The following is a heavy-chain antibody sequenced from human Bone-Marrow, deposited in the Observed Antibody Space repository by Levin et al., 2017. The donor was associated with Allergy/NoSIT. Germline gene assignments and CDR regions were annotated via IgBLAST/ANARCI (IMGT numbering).Heavy chain of an antibody. CDR2: ISSGSNAR. CDR3: ARGSKGGDGYDDFFDF. J-gene: IGHJ4*02. CDR1: GFTFSVHS. Sequence: GESLKISCAASGFTFSVHSMNWVRQAPGKGLEWISYISSGSNARYYADSVKGRFTVSRDNAKKSLYLQMNSLRDEDTAVYYCARGSKGGDGYDDFFDFWGQGTLVTVSS. V-gene: IGHV3-48*02. D-gene: IGHD5-12*01.